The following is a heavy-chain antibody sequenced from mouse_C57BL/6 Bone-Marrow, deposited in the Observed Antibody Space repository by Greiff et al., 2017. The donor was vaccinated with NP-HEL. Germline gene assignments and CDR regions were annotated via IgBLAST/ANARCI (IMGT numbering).Heavy chain of an antibody. CDR3: ERSHTRRRLYYAMDY. CDR2: IYPGSGST. V-gene: IGHV1-55*01. D-gene: IGHD3-2*02. Sequence: QVQLQQPGAELVKPGASVKMSCKASGYTFTSYWITWVKQRPGQGLEWIGDIYPGSGSTNFNEKFKSKATLTGDTSSSTAYMQLSSLTSEDSAVYYCERSHTRRRLYYAMDYWGQGTSVTVSS. J-gene: IGHJ4*01. CDR1: GYTFTSYW.